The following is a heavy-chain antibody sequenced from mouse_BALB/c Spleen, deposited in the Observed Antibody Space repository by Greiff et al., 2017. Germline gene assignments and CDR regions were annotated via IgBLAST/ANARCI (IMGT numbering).Heavy chain of an antibody. CDR3: TRGNMITDAMDY. V-gene: IGHV5-6-4*01. J-gene: IGHJ4*01. CDR1: GFTFSSYT. D-gene: IGHD2-4*01. Sequence: EVKLQESGGGLVKPGGSLKLSCAASGFTFSSYTMSWVRQTPEKRLEWVATISSGGSYTYYPDSVKGRFTISRDNAKNTLYLQMSSLKSEDTAMYYCTRGNMITDAMDYWGQGTSVTVSS. CDR2: ISSGGSYT.